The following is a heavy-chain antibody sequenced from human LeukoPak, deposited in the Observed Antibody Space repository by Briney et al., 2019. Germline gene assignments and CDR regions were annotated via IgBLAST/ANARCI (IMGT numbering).Heavy chain of an antibody. Sequence: GGSLRLSCAASGFTLSTYDMHWVRQAPGKGLEWVSYISSSSSNIYDADSMKGRFTLSRDNTKNSLYLQMNSLRAEDTAVYYCAKVGKYSGSYWFDPWGQGTLVTVSS. CDR2: ISSSSSNI. V-gene: IGHV3-21*04. J-gene: IGHJ5*02. CDR3: AKVGKYSGSYWFDP. D-gene: IGHD1-26*01. CDR1: GFTLSTYD.